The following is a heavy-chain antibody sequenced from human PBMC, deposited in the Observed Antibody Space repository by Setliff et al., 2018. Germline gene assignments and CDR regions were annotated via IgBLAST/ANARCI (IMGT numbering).Heavy chain of an antibody. J-gene: IGHJ4*02. Sequence: GGSLRLSCAASGSTVSRDYMSWVRQAPGKGLEWVSVIYATGTTDYADSVKGRFTISRDDSKNTLYLQMNSLRADDTAVYYCARGSYGLTEHYWGQGTLVTVS. D-gene: IGHD5-18*01. CDR1: GSTVSRDY. CDR3: ARGSYGLTEHY. V-gene: IGHV3-53*01. CDR2: IYATGTT.